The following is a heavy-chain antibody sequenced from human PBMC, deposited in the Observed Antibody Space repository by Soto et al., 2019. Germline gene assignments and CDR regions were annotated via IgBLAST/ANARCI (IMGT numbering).Heavy chain of an antibody. V-gene: IGHV3-23*01. D-gene: IGHD3-16*01. CDR2: ISGSGGST. CDR1: GFTFSSYA. J-gene: IGHJ5*02. Sequence: EVQLLESGGGLVQPGGSLRLSCTASGFTFSSYAMTWVRQAPGKGLEWVSSISGSGGSTYYADSVKGRFTISRDNSKNTLYLQMNSLRADDTAVYYCAKGDNFDLWGTFHCFDPWGQGTLVTVSS. CDR3: AKGDNFDLWGTFHCFDP.